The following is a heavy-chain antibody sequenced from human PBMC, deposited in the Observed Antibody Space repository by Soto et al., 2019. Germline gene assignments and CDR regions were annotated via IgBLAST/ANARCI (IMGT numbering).Heavy chain of an antibody. V-gene: IGHV3-30-3*01. J-gene: IGHJ4*02. Sequence: QVQLVESGGGVVQPGRSLRLSCEASGFTFSSEAMHWVRQAPGKGLEWVAVISYDGSNKYYSDSVKGRFTISRDNSKNTLYLQMNSLRAEDPAVYYCARGRQATVRAVAGTPDYWGQGTLVTVSS. D-gene: IGHD6-19*01. CDR1: GFTFSSEA. CDR2: ISYDGSNK. CDR3: ARGRQATVRAVAGTPDY.